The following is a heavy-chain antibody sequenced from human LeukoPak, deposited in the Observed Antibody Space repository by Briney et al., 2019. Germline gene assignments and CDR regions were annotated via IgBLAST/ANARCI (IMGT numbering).Heavy chain of an antibody. CDR2: INSDGSST. J-gene: IGHJ4*02. CDR3: AREGIVGGTGGY. D-gene: IGHD1-26*01. V-gene: IGHV3-74*01. Sequence: PGGSLRLSCAASGFTFSNYWMYWVRQAPGKGLVWVSRINSDGSSTNYADSVKGRFTISRDNAKYTLYLQMNSLRAEDTAVYYCAREGIVGGTGGYWGQGTLVTVSS. CDR1: GFTFSNYW.